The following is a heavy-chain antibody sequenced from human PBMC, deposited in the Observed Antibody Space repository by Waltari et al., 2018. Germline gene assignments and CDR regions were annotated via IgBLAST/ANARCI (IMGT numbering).Heavy chain of an antibody. J-gene: IGHJ6*03. V-gene: IGHV1-18*01. CDR2: ISAYNGNT. D-gene: IGHD2-2*01. CDR1: GYTFTSYG. CDR3: ARDALIVVVPAAIFYMDV. Sequence: QVQLVQSGAEVKKPGASVKVSCKASGYTFTSYGISWVRQAPGQALEWLGWISAYNGNTNYAQKLQGRVTMTTDTSTSIAYMELRSLRSDDTAVYYCARDALIVVVPAAIFYMDVWGKGTTVTISS.